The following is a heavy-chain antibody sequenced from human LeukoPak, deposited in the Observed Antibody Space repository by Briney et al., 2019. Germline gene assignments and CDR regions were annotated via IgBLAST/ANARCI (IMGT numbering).Heavy chain of an antibody. Sequence: GGSLRLSCAASGFTFSSYGMHWVRQAPGKGLEWVAVIWYDGSNKYYADSVKGRFTISRDNSNNTLYLQMNSLRAEVTAVYYCSVAFDIWGQGTMVTVSS. J-gene: IGHJ3*02. CDR3: SVAFDI. CDR1: GFTFSSYG. CDR2: IWYDGSNK. V-gene: IGHV3-33*01.